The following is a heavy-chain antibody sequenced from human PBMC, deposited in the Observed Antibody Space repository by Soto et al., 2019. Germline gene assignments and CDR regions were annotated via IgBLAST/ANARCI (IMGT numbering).Heavy chain of an antibody. J-gene: IGHJ1*01. Sequence: PGGSLRLSCSASGFTFSSYWMSWVRQAPGKGLEWVANIKQDGSEKYYVDSVKGRFTISRDNAKNSLYLQMNSLRAEDTAVYYCARDQGPMIVVPLRYFQHWGQGTLVTVSS. D-gene: IGHD3-22*01. CDR2: IKQDGSEK. CDR1: GFTFSSYW. CDR3: ARDQGPMIVVPLRYFQH. V-gene: IGHV3-7*01.